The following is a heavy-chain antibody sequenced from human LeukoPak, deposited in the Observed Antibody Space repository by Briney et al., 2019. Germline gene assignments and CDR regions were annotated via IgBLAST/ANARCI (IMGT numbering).Heavy chain of an antibody. CDR3: AKVPYYDSSGYYEARENYFDY. J-gene: IGHJ4*02. V-gene: IGHV3-23*01. Sequence: PGGSLRLSCAASGFTFSSYAMSWVRQAPGKGLEWVSAISGSGGSTYYADSVKGRFTISRDNSKNTLYLQMNSLRAEDTAVYYCAKVPYYDSSGYYEARENYFDYWGQGTLVTVSS. D-gene: IGHD3-22*01. CDR2: ISGSGGST. CDR1: GFTFSSYA.